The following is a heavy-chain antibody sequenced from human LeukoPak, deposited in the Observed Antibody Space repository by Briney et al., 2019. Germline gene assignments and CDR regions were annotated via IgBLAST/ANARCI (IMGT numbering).Heavy chain of an antibody. CDR3: ATEVGQWLVRT. CDR1: GYSISNDYY. CDR2: ISHSGST. D-gene: IGHD6-19*01. Sequence: SETLSLTCVVSGYSISNDYYWGWIRQPPVRGLEWIGSISHSGSTYYNPSLKSRVTISADTSKNQVSLKLSSVAAADTAVYYCATEVGQWLVRTWGQGTLVTVSS. V-gene: IGHV4-38-2*01. J-gene: IGHJ5*02.